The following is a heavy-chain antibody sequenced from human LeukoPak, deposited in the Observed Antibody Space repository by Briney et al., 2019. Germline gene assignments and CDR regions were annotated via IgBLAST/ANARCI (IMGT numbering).Heavy chain of an antibody. CDR3: ARGPPTSSWYFDY. D-gene: IGHD6-13*01. Sequence: SETLSLTCTVSGGSISSYCWSWIRQPPGKGLEWIGYIYYSGSTNYNPSLKSRVTISVDTSKNQFSLKLSSVTAADTAVYYCARGPPTSSWYFDYWGQGTLVTVSS. J-gene: IGHJ4*02. V-gene: IGHV4-59*01. CDR2: IYYSGST. CDR1: GGSISSYC.